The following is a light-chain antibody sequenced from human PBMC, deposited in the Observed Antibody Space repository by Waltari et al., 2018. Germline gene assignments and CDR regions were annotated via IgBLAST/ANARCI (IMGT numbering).Light chain of an antibody. Sequence: DIQMTQSPSSLSASVGDRVTITCRASQRINSYLNWYQQKPGKVPKLLIYGASSLQSGVPSGFSGSGSGTEFTLTISSLQPEDSATYYCQQSYSSPYTFGQGTKLEIK. V-gene: IGKV1-39*01. CDR3: QQSYSSPYT. CDR1: QRINSY. CDR2: GAS. J-gene: IGKJ2*01.